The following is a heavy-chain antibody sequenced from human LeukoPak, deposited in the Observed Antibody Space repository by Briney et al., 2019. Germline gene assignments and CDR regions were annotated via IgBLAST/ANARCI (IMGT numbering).Heavy chain of an antibody. CDR1: GFTFSSYE. CDR2: IKQDGSEK. CDR3: AKDLSGVAGYTYGRGIDY. J-gene: IGHJ4*02. V-gene: IGHV3-7*01. D-gene: IGHD5-18*01. Sequence: PGGSLRLSCAASGFTFSSYEMNWVRQAPGKGLEWVANIKQDGSEKYYVDSVKGRFTISRDNAKTSLYLQMNSLRAEDTAVYYCAKDLSGVAGYTYGRGIDYWGQGTLVTVSS.